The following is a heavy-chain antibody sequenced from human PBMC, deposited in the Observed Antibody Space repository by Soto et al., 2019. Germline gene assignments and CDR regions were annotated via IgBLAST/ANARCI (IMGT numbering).Heavy chain of an antibody. J-gene: IGHJ4*02. CDR2: ISYDGSNK. V-gene: IGHV3-30*18. CDR1: GFTFSSYG. CDR3: AKDKSSSWSFDY. Sequence: PGGSLRLSCAASGFTFSSYGMHWVRRAPGKGLEWVAVISYDGSNKYHADSVKGRFTISRDDSKNTLYLQMNSLRAEDTAVYYCAKDKSSSWSFDYWGQGTLVTVSS. D-gene: IGHD6-13*01.